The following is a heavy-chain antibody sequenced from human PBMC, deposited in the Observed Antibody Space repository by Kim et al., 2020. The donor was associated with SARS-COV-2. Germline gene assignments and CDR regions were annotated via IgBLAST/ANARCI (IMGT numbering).Heavy chain of an antibody. Sequence: GGSLRLSCAASGFTFSSYGMHWVRQAPGKGLEWVAVISYDGSNKYYADSVKGRFTISRDNSKNTLYLQMNSLRAEDTAVYYCSKENWNYGMDVWGQGTTVTVSS. D-gene: IGHD1-1*01. CDR2: ISYDGSNK. CDR1: GFTFSSYG. CDR3: SKENWNYGMDV. J-gene: IGHJ6*02. V-gene: IGHV3-30*18.